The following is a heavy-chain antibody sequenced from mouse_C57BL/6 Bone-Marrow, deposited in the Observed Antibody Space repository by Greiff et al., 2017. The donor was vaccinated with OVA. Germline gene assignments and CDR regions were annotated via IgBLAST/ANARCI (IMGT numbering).Heavy chain of an antibody. J-gene: IGHJ2*01. V-gene: IGHV5-4*01. Sequence: EVKLMESGGGLVKPGGSLKLSCAASGFTFSSYAMSWVRQTPEKRLEWVATISDGGSYTYYPDNVKGQFTISRDNAKNNLYLQMSHLKSEDTAMYYCAREGDYWGQGTTLTVSS. CDR3: AREGDY. CDR1: GFTFSSYA. CDR2: ISDGGSYT.